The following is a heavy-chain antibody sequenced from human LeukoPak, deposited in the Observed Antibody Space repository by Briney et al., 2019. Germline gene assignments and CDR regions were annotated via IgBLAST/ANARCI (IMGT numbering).Heavy chain of an antibody. V-gene: IGHV3-9*01. CDR2: ISWDSGSI. Sequence: GGSLRLSCAASGFTFDDYAMHWVRQAPGKGLEWVSGISWDSGSIGYADSVKGRFTISRDNSKNTLYLQMNSLRAEDTAVYYCARENSIAAAEDYWGQGTLVTVSS. CDR3: ARENSIAAAEDY. J-gene: IGHJ4*02. D-gene: IGHD6-13*01. CDR1: GFTFDDYA.